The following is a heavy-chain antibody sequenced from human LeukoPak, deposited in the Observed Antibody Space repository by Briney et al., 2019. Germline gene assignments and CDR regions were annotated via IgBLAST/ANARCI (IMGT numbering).Heavy chain of an antibody. CDR2: IYTTGST. Sequence: SETLSLTCTVSGGSISSYYWSWIRQPAGKELEWIGRIYTTGSTNYNPSLKSRVTMSVDTSKNQFSLKLSSVTAADTAVYYCARQLAAAGTAGFDYWGQGTLVTVSS. CDR3: ARQLAAAGTAGFDY. CDR1: GGSISSYY. V-gene: IGHV4-4*07. D-gene: IGHD6-13*01. J-gene: IGHJ4*02.